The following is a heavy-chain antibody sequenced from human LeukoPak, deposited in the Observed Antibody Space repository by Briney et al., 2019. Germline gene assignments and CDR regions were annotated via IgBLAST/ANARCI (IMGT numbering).Heavy chain of an antibody. Sequence: SETLSLTCAVYSGSFSGYSWSWIRQPPGKGLEWIGYIYHSGSTYYNPSLKSRVTISVDRSKNQFSLKLSSVTAADTAVYYCARRPVTTFGMDVWGQGTTVTVSS. J-gene: IGHJ6*02. V-gene: IGHV4-30-2*01. CDR1: SGSFSGYS. CDR3: ARRPVTTFGMDV. D-gene: IGHD4-11*01. CDR2: IYHSGST.